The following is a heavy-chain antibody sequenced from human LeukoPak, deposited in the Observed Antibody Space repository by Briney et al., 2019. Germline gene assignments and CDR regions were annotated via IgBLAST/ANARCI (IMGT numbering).Heavy chain of an antibody. CDR1: GYTFTSYA. CDR2: INAGNGNT. D-gene: IGHD3-10*01. V-gene: IGHV1-3*01. CDR3: ARDQVTMVRGVISRYYYYGMDV. Sequence: ASVKVSCKASGYTFTSYAMHWVRQAPGQRLERMGWINAGNGNTKYSQKFQGRVTITRDTSASTAYMELSSLRSEDTAVYYCARDQVTMVRGVISRYYYYGMDVWGQGTTVTVSS. J-gene: IGHJ6*02.